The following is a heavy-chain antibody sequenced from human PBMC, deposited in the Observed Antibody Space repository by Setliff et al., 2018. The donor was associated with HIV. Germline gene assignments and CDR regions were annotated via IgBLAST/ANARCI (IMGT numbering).Heavy chain of an antibody. V-gene: IGHV4-59*01. J-gene: IGHJ4*02. CDR3: ARDSGGYNYGFAVGSFDY. D-gene: IGHD5-18*01. CDR1: SDSTRFYY. CDR2: IYYTGST. Sequence: TSETLSLTCTASSDSTRFYYWTWIRQPPGKGLEWIGNIYYTGSTNYNPSLKSRITISIDTSKSQFSLKLTSVAAADTAVYYCARDSGGYNYGFAVGSFDYWGQGALVTVSS.